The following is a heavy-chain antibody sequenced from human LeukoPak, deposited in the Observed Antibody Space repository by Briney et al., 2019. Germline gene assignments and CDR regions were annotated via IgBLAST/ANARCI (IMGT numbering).Heavy chain of an antibody. J-gene: IGHJ6*02. Sequence: GGSLRLSCAASGFTFSSYAMHWVRQAPGKGLEWVAVISYDGSNKYYANSVKGRFTISGDNSKNTLYLQMNSLRAEDTAVYYCATAGHTRVISDRGYHFIVKYGLDAWGQGTAVTVSS. CDR1: GFTFSSYA. CDR3: ATAGHTRVISDRGYHFIVKYGLDA. CDR2: ISYDGSNK. D-gene: IGHD3-10*01. V-gene: IGHV3-30-3*01.